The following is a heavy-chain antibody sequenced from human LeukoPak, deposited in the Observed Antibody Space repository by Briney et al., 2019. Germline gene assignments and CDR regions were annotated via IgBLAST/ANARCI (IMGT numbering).Heavy chain of an antibody. J-gene: IGHJ5*02. D-gene: IGHD5-18*01. CDR2: INGGGGST. CDR1: GFTFSSYA. CDR3: AKTTAMVSGVPNWFDP. V-gene: IGHV3-23*01. Sequence: GGSLRLSCAASGFTFSSYAMSWVRQAPGKGLDWVSSINGGGGSTYYADSVKGRFTISRDNSKNTLYLQMNSLRAEDTAVYYCAKTTAMVSGVPNWFDPWGQGTLVTVSS.